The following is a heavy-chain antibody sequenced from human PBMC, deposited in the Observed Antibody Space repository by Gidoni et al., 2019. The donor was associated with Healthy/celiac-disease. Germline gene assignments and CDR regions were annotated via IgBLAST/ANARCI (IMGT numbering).Heavy chain of an antibody. CDR2: IYWNDDK. Sequence: QITLKESGPTLVKPTQTLTLTCTFSGFSLSTSGVGVGWIRQPPGKALEWLALIYWNDDKRYSPSLKSRPTITKDTSKNQVVLTMTNMDPVDTATYYCAHRPGIDCFDIWGQGTMVTVSS. CDR1: GFSLSTSGVG. CDR3: AHRPGIDCFDI. D-gene: IGHD2-21*01. V-gene: IGHV2-5*01. J-gene: IGHJ3*02.